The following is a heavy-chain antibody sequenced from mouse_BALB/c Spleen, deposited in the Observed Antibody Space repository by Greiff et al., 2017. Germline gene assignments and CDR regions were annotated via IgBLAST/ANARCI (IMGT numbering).Heavy chain of an antibody. J-gene: IGHJ2*01. V-gene: IGHV1-54*01. Sequence: VQLQESGAELVRPGTSVKVSCKASGYAFTNYLIEWVKQRPGQGLEWIGVINPGSGGTNYNEKFKGKATLTEDKSSSTAYMQLSRLTSDDSAVYFCARGDYWGQGTTLTVSS. CDR2: INPGSGGT. CDR1: GYAFTNYL. CDR3: ARGDY.